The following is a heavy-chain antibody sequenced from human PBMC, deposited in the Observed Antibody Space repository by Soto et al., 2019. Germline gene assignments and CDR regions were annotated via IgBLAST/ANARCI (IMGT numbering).Heavy chain of an antibody. V-gene: IGHV1-69*01. Sequence: QVQLVQSGAEVKKPGSSVKVSCKASGGTFSSYAISWVRQAPGQGLEWMGGIIPIFGTANYAQKFQGRVTITADESTSTAYMELSSLSSEDTAVYYCWVRVEYYYGMDVWGQGTTVTVSS. CDR3: WVRVEYYYGMDV. CDR1: GGTFSSYA. J-gene: IGHJ6*02. CDR2: IIPIFGTA.